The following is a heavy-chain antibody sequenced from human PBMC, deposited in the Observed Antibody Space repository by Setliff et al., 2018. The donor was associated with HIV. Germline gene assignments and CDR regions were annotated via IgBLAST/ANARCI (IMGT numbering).Heavy chain of an antibody. CDR1: GYTFTNFY. CDR3: ARGGHYSGTYLPRDYYMDV. CDR2: INPSGGDT. V-gene: IGHV1-46*01. D-gene: IGHD1-26*01. J-gene: IGHJ6*03. Sequence: ASVKVSCKASGYTFTNFYVHWVRQAPGQGLEWLGMINPSGGDTTYAQKFQGRVTMTRDTSTSTVYMDLSSLRSEDTAVYYCARGGHYSGTYLPRDYYMDVWG.